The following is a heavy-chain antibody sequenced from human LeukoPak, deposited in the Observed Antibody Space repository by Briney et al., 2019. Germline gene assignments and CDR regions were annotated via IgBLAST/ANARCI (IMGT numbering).Heavy chain of an antibody. V-gene: IGHV7-4-1*02. Sequence: ASVKVSCKASGYTFTTYAMNWVRQAPGQGLEWMGWINTDTGKPTYARGFTGRFVFSLDTSVSTAYLQISSLKAEDTAVYYCARARDCSGGNCYSDYWGQGTLVTVSS. D-gene: IGHD2-15*01. CDR1: GYTFTTYA. J-gene: IGHJ4*02. CDR3: ARARDCSGGNCYSDY. CDR2: INTDTGKP.